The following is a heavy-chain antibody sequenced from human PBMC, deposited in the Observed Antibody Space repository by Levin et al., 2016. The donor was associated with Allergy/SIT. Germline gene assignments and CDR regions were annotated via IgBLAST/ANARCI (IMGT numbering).Heavy chain of an antibody. V-gene: IGHV4-59*01. D-gene: IGHD2-15*01. CDR2: IFDTGST. CDR3: ARSGGYLEYFQH. Sequence: WIRQPPGKGLEWIGYIFDTGSTNYNPSLKSRVTISVDTSKNQFSLNLTSVTAADTAVYYCARSGGYLEYFQHWGQGTLITVSS. J-gene: IGHJ1*01.